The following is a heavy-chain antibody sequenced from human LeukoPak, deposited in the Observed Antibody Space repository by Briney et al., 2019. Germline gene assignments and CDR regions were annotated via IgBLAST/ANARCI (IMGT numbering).Heavy chain of an antibody. CDR1: GGSISSYY. J-gene: IGHJ4*02. V-gene: IGHV4-59*01. CDR2: ISYSGST. CDR3: ARGSLGYCSSISCSGFDC. Sequence: SETLSLTCTVSGGSISSYYWSWIRQPPGKGLESIGYISYSGSTNYNPSLKSRVTTSLDTSKNQFSLKLTSVTAADTAVYYCARGSLGYCSSISCSGFDCWGQGTLVTVSS. D-gene: IGHD2-2*01.